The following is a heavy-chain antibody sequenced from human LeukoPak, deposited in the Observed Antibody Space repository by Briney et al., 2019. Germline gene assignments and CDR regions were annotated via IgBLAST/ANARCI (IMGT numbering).Heavy chain of an antibody. CDR3: ARGLYCSSTSCYDYYYYCMDV. CDR1: GFTFDDYG. J-gene: IGHJ6*03. V-gene: IGHV3-20*04. D-gene: IGHD2-2*01. CDR2: INWNGGST. Sequence: GGSLRLSCAASGFTFDDYGMSWVRQAPGKGLERVSGINWNGGSTGYADSVKGRFTISRDNAKNSLYLQMNSLRAEDTALYYCARGLYCSSTSCYDYYYYCMDVWGKGTTVTVSS.